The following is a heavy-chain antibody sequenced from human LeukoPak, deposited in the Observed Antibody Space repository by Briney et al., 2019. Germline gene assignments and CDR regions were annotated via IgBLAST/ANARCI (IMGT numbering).Heavy chain of an antibody. V-gene: IGHV1-69*13. J-gene: IGHJ5*02. CDR2: IIPIFGTA. CDR3: ARDKSRRITMVRGANNWFDP. D-gene: IGHD3-10*01. CDR1: GGTFSSYA. Sequence: ASVKVSCKASGGTFSSYAISWVRQAPGQGLEWMGGIIPIFGTANYAQKFQGRVTITADESTSTAYMELSSLRSEDTAVYYCARDKSRRITMVRGANNWFDPWGQGTLVTVSS.